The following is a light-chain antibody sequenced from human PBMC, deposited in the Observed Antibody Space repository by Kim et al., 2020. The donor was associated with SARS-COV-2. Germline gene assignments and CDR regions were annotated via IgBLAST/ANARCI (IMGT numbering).Light chain of an antibody. CDR1: QSVSSSY. Sequence: PGERATLSCRASQSVSSSYLAWYRQKPGQAPRLLICGASSRATGIPDRFSGSGSGTDFTLTISRLEPEDFAVYYCQQYGSSPPLTFGGGTKVDIK. J-gene: IGKJ4*01. CDR2: GAS. CDR3: QQYGSSPPLT. V-gene: IGKV3-20*01.